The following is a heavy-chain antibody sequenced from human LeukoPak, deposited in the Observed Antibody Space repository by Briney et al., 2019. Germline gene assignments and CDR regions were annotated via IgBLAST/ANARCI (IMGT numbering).Heavy chain of an antibody. CDR1: GYTFTGYY. CDR2: INPSGGST. J-gene: IGHJ3*02. CDR3: ARGLIAYCGGDCSRGAFDI. D-gene: IGHD2-21*02. V-gene: IGHV1-46*01. Sequence: ASVKVSCKASGYTFTGYYMHWVRQAPGQGLEWMGIINPSGGSTSYAQKFQGRVTMTRDTSTSTVYMELSSLRSEDTAVYYCARGLIAYCGGDCSRGAFDIWGQGTMVTVSS.